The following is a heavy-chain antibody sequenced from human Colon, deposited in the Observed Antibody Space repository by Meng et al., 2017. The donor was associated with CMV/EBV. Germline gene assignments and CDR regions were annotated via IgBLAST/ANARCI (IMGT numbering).Heavy chain of an antibody. J-gene: IGHJ4*02. CDR3: TTDRWSDY. CDR2: IKSKTDGGTT. CDR1: GFTFSNAW. Sequence: GGSLRLSCAASGFTFSNAWMSWVRQAPGKGLEWVGLIKSKTDGGTTDYAAPVKGRFTISRDDSKNTLYLQMNSLKTEDTAVYYCTTDRWSDYWGQGTLVTVSS. V-gene: IGHV3-15*01. D-gene: IGHD4-23*01.